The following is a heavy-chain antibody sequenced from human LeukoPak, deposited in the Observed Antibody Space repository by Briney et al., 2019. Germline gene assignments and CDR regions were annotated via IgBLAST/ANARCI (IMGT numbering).Heavy chain of an antibody. CDR2: IWYDGNNK. J-gene: IGHJ4*02. Sequence: GGSLRLSCAASGFTFSSYGMHWVRQAPGKGLEWVAVIWYDGNNKYYADSVKGRFTISRDNSKNTLYLQMNSLRAEDTAMYYCARALPGNSYGYIDYWGQGTLVTVSS. CDR1: GFTFSSYG. D-gene: IGHD5-18*01. V-gene: IGHV3-33*08. CDR3: ARALPGNSYGYIDY.